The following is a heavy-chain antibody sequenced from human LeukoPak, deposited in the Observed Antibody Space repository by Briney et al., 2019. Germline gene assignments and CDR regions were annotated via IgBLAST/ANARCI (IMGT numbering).Heavy chain of an antibody. J-gene: IGHJ4*02. CDR1: GFTFSSYA. CDR3: ASNSLAVAGTWIFRGFLLDY. V-gene: IGHV3-30*04. D-gene: IGHD6-19*01. CDR2: ISYDGSNK. Sequence: GGSLRLSCAASGFTFSSYAMHWVRQAPGKGLEWVAVISYDGSNKYYADSVKGRFTISRDNSKNTLYLQMNSLRAEDTAVYYCASNSLAVAGTWIFRGFLLDYWGQGTLVTVSS.